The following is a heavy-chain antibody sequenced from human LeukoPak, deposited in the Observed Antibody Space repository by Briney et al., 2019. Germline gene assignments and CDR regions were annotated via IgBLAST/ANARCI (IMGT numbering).Heavy chain of an antibody. CDR1: GFTFSTYA. V-gene: IGHV3-23*01. CDR2: VSGGGGTT. CDR3: AKEFYFATAV. D-gene: IGHD2-15*01. J-gene: IGHJ6*02. Sequence: PGGSLRLSCAASGFTFSTYAMSWVRQAPGKGLEWVSAVSGGGGTTHYAASVKGRFTISRDNSENTLSLQMKSLRDEDTAVYYCAKEFYFATAVWGQGTTVTVSS.